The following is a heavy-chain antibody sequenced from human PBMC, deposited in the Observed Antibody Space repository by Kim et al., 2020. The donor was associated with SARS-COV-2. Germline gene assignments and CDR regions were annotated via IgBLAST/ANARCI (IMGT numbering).Heavy chain of an antibody. CDR3: ARGEVAVAGTHYYYGMDV. J-gene: IGHJ6*02. V-gene: IGHV3-11*01. D-gene: IGHD6-19*01. Sequence: KGRFTISRDNAKNSLYLQMNSLRAEDTAVYYCARGEVAVAGTHYYYGMDVWGQGTTVTVSS.